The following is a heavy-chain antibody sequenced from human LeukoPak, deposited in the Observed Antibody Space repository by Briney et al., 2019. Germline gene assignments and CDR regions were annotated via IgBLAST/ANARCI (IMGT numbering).Heavy chain of an antibody. V-gene: IGHV1-69*01. CDR3: ARVSSGATDAFDI. J-gene: IGHJ3*02. CDR2: IIPIFGTA. Sequence: SSVKVSCKASGGTFSSYAISWARQAPGQGLEWMGGIIPIFGTADYAQKFQGRVTITADESTSTAYMELSSLRSEDTAVYYCARVSSGATDAFDIWGQGTMVTVSS. CDR1: GGTFSSYA. D-gene: IGHD3-10*01.